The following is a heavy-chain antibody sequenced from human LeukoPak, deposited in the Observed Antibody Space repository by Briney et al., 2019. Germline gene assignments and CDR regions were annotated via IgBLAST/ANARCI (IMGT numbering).Heavy chain of an antibody. Sequence: GSSVKVSCKASERTFSSYAISWVRQAPGQGLEWMGGIIPIFGTANYAQKFQGRVTITADESTSTAYMELSSLRSEDTAVYYCARSMVQGNWFDPWGQGNLVTVSS. CDR3: ARSMVQGNWFDP. CDR2: IIPIFGTA. V-gene: IGHV1-69*01. D-gene: IGHD3-10*01. CDR1: ERTFSSYA. J-gene: IGHJ5*02.